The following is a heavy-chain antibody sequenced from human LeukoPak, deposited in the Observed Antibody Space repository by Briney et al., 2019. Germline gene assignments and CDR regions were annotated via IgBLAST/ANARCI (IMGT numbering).Heavy chain of an antibody. Sequence: SVKVSCKASGGTFSSYAISWVRQAPGQGLEGMGGIIPIFGTADYAQKFQGRVTITTDESTRTIYMELSSLRSEDAAVYYCARISSYDSSAYPPGNWGQGTLVTVSS. J-gene: IGHJ4*02. CDR1: GGTFSSYA. V-gene: IGHV1-69*05. CDR2: IIPIFGTA. CDR3: ARISSYDSSAYPPGN. D-gene: IGHD3-22*01.